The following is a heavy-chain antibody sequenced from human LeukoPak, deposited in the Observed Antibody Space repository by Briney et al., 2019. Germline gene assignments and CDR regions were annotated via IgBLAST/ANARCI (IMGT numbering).Heavy chain of an antibody. CDR3: ARESIRSGSLKWFDP. CDR2: ISSSGSTI. J-gene: IGHJ5*02. CDR1: GFTFSSYE. V-gene: IGHV3-48*03. D-gene: IGHD3-3*01. Sequence: PGGSLRLSCAASGFTFSSYEMNWVRQAPGKGLEWVSYISSSGSTIYYADSVKGRFTISRDNAKNSLYLQMNSLRAEDTAVYYCARESIRSGSLKWFDPWGQGTLVTVSS.